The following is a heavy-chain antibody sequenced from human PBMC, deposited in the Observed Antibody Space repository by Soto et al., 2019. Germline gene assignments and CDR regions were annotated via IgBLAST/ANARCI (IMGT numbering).Heavy chain of an antibody. CDR2: ISAYNGNT. J-gene: IGHJ5*02. CDR3: ARAAMVENWFDP. CDR1: GYTFTSYG. Sequence: ASVKVSCKASGYTFTSYGISWVRQAPGQGLEWMGWISAYNGNTNYAQKFQGWVTMTRDTSISTAYMELSRLRSDDTAVYYCARAAMVENWFDPWGQGTLVTVSS. V-gene: IGHV1-18*01. D-gene: IGHD5-18*01.